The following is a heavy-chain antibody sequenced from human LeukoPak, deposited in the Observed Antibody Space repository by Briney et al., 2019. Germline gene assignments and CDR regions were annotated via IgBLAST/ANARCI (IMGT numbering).Heavy chain of an antibody. CDR3: ARDLGYSSGWGGDY. CDR1: GFTFSSYS. V-gene: IGHV3-21*01. J-gene: IGHJ4*02. D-gene: IGHD6-19*01. Sequence: PGGSLRLSCAASGFTFSSYSMNWVRQAPGKGLEWVSSISSSSSYIYYADSVKGRFTISRDNAKNSLYLQMNSLRAEDSAVYYCARDLGYSSGWGGDYWGQGTLVTVSS. CDR2: ISSSSSYI.